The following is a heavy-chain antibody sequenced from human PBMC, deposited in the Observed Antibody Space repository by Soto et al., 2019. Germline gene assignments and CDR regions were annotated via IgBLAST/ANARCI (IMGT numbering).Heavy chain of an antibody. CDR1: GGSFSGYY. V-gene: IGHV4-34*01. CDR3: ARDYGDDPMNFDY. Sequence: SETLSLTCAVYGGSFSGYYWSWIRQPPGKGLEWIGEINHSGSTNYNPSLKSRVTISVDTSKNQFSLKLSSVTAADTAVYYCARDYGDDPMNFDYWGQGTLVTVSS. D-gene: IGHD4-17*01. J-gene: IGHJ4*02. CDR2: INHSGST.